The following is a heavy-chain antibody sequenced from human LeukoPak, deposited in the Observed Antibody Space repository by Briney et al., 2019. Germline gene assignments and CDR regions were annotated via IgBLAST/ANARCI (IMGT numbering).Heavy chain of an antibody. Sequence: GGSLRLSCAASGFSFSSYRMNWVRQAPGKGLEWVASISSNNGYIYYADSVKGRFTISRDNGENSLHLQMNGLRAEDAAVYYCARDLGTRKSIAFADWGQGTLVTVSS. CDR2: ISSNNGYI. V-gene: IGHV3-21*01. CDR3: ARDLGTRKSIAFAD. D-gene: IGHD6-6*01. J-gene: IGHJ4*02. CDR1: GFSFSSYR.